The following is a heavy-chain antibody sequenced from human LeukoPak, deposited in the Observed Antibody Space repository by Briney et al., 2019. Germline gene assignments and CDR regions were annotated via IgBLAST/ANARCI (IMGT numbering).Heavy chain of an antibody. V-gene: IGHV4-34*01. CDR3: ARGLGGGNSICFDY. CDR1: GGSFSDYY. D-gene: IGHD4-23*01. CDR2: INHSGST. Sequence: SETLSLTCAVYGGSFSDYYWSWIRQPPGKGLEWVGEINHSGSTNYNPSLKSRVTISVDTSKNQFSLKLSSVTAADTAVYYCARGLGGGNSICFDYWGQGPLVTVPS. J-gene: IGHJ4*02.